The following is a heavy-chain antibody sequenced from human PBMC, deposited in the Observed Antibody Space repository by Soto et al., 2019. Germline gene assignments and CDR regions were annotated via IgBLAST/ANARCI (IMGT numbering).Heavy chain of an antibody. J-gene: IGHJ4*02. D-gene: IGHD1-26*01. CDR3: ARGGGSSYYFDY. CDR2: INHSGST. V-gene: IGHV4-34*01. Sequence: PSETLSLTCAVYGGSFSGYYWSWIRQPPGKGLEWIGEINHSGSTNYNPSLKSRVTISVDTSKNQFPLKLSSVTAADTAVYYCARGGGSSYYFDYWGQGALVTVSS. CDR1: GGSFSGYY.